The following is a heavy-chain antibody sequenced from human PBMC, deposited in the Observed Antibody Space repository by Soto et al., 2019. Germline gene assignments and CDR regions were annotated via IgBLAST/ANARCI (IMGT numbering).Heavy chain of an antibody. CDR2: IYHSGST. CDR3: ARVAVAAADPFDP. Sequence: SETLSLTCAVSGGSISSGGYSWSWIRQPPGKGLEWIGYIYHSGSTYYNPSLKSRVTISVDKSKNQFSLTLNSVTAADTAVYYCARVAVAAADPFDPWGQGTLVTVSS. CDR1: GGSISSGGYS. D-gene: IGHD6-13*01. V-gene: IGHV4-30-2*01. J-gene: IGHJ5*02.